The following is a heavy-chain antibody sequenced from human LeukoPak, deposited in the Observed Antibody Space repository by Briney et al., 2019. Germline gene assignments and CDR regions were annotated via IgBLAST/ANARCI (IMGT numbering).Heavy chain of an antibody. CDR3: ARSLPLRGTYSFDL. J-gene: IGHJ4*02. CDR1: GFPFSSYG. D-gene: IGHD1-26*01. Sequence: PGGSLRLSCAASGFPFSSYGMHWVRQAPGKGLEWVSIINDSGGSTYYADSVKGRFIISRDESKNTLYLQMNSLRAEDTAVYYCARSLPLRGTYSFDLWGQGTLVTVSS. V-gene: IGHV3-NL1*01. CDR2: INDSGGST.